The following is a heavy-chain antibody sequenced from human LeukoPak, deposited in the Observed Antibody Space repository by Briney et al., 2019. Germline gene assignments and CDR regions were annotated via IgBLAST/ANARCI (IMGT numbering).Heavy chain of an antibody. D-gene: IGHD3-3*01. J-gene: IGHJ6*03. CDR1: GGSISSYY. CDR2: IYTSGST. V-gene: IGHV4-4*09. Sequence: SETLSLTCTVSGGSISSYYWSWIRQPPGKGLEWIGYIYTSGSTNYNPSLKSRVTISVDTSKNQFSLKLSSVTAADTSVYYCASGWSGPYYYHMDVWGKGTTVTVSS. CDR3: ASGWSGPYYYHMDV.